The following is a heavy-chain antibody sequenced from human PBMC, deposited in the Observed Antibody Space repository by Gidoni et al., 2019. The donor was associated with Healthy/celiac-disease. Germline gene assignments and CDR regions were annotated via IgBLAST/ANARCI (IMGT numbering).Heavy chain of an antibody. Sequence: EVQLVESGGGLVQPGRSLRLSCAASGFTFDDYAMHWVRPAPGKGLELVSGISWNSGSIGYADSVKGRFTISRDNAKNSLYLQMNSLRSEDTALYYCAKAFEMTAYYFDYWGQGTLVTVSS. V-gene: IGHV3-9*01. J-gene: IGHJ4*02. CDR1: GFTFDDYA. CDR3: AKAFEMTAYYFDY. D-gene: IGHD2-21*02. CDR2: ISWNSGSI.